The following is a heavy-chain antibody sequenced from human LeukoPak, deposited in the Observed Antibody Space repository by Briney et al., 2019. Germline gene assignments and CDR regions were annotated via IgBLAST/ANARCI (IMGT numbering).Heavy chain of an antibody. CDR3: ARPILSGSYFDAFDI. CDR1: GYTFTGYY. J-gene: IGHJ3*02. D-gene: IGHD1-26*01. V-gene: IGHV1-2*02. Sequence: GASVKVSCKASGYTFTGYYMHWVRQAPGQGLEWMGWINPNSGGTNYAQKFQGRVTMTRDTSISTAYMELSRLRSDDTAVYYCARPILSGSYFDAFDIWGQGTMVTVSS. CDR2: INPNSGGT.